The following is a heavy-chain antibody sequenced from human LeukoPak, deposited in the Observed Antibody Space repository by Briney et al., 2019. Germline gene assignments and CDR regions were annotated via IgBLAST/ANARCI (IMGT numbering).Heavy chain of an antibody. Sequence: PGGSLRLSCAASGFTVSSSYMSWVRQAPGKGLEWVSVIYSGGSTYYADSVKGRFTISRDNSKNTLYLQMNSLRAEDTAVYYCARADLTTRLAFDIWGQGTMVTVSS. V-gene: IGHV3-66*01. D-gene: IGHD4-17*01. J-gene: IGHJ3*02. CDR1: GFTVSSSY. CDR3: ARADLTTRLAFDI. CDR2: IYSGGST.